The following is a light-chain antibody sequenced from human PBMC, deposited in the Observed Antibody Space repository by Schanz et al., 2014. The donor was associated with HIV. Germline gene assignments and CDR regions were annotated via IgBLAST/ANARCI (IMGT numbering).Light chain of an antibody. CDR3: YSYRGGGTLYV. CDR2: GVD. J-gene: IGLJ1*01. CDR1: STDVGGYDL. V-gene: IGLV2-14*02. Sequence: QSALTQPASVSGSPGQSITISCTGSSTDVGGYDLFSWYQQHPGQVPKLMIYGVDKRPSGVSNRFSGSKSGITASLTISGLQADDEADYYCYSYRGGGTLYVFGTGTKLTVL.